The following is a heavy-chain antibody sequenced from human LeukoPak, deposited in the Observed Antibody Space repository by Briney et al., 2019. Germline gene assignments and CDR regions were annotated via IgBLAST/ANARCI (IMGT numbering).Heavy chain of an antibody. CDR3: ARMIGDDAFDI. Sequence: SETLSLTCTVSGGSISSSSYYWDWLRQPPGQGLVWIGTIYYSGTTYYNPSLKSRITISVDTSKNQFSLKLSSVTATDTAVYYCARMIGDDAFDIWGQGTMVTVSS. J-gene: IGHJ3*02. V-gene: IGHV4-39*01. CDR2: IYYSGTT. D-gene: IGHD3-22*01. CDR1: GGSISSSSYY.